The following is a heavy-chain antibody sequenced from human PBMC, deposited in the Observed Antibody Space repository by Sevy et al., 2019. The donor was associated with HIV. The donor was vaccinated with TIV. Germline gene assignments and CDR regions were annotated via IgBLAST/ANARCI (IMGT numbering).Heavy chain of an antibody. J-gene: IGHJ3*02. CDR2: MSGSGGGK. CDR1: GFTFSNYA. CDR3: AEDRDSASYAPDAFDM. Sequence: GGSLRLSCAASGFTFSNYAMNWVRQAPGKGLEWVSAMSGSGGGKYYADSVKGRFTITRDKSKNVLNLQMNTLRAEDTAGDYCAEDRDSASYAPDAFDMWGQGTMVTVSS. V-gene: IGHV3-23*01. D-gene: IGHD3-10*01.